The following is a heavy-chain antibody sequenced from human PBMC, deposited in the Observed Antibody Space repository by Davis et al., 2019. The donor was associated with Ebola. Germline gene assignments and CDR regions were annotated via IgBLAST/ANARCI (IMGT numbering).Heavy chain of an antibody. CDR2: ISAYNGNT. CDR3: ARGDYDFWSGYYTHYYYYMDV. V-gene: IGHV1-18*01. CDR1: GYTFTSYG. J-gene: IGHJ6*03. Sequence: ASVKVSCKASGYTFTSYGISWVRQAPGQGLEWMGWISAYNGNTNYAQKLQGRVTMTTDTSTSTAYMELRSLRSDDTAVYYCARGDYDFWSGYYTHYYYYMDVWGKGTTVTVSS. D-gene: IGHD3-3*01.